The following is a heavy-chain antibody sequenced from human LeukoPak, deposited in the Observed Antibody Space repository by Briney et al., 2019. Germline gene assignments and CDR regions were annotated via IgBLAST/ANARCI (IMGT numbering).Heavy chain of an antibody. J-gene: IGHJ3*02. CDR2: INHSGST. Sequence: SETLSLTCAVYGGSFSGYYWSWIRQPPGKGLEWIGEINHSGSTNYNPSLKSRVTISVDTSKTQFSLKLSSVTAADTAVYYCSRERYSSSSHDAFDIWGPGTMVTISS. D-gene: IGHD6-6*01. CDR3: SRERYSSSSHDAFDI. V-gene: IGHV4-34*09. CDR1: GGSFSGYY.